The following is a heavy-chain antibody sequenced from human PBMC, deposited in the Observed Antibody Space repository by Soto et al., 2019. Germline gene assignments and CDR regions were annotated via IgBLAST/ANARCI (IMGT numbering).Heavy chain of an antibody. J-gene: IGHJ6*02. Sequence: QVQLVQSGAEVKKPGSSVKVSCKTSGVSFNNNGIGWVRQAPGHGLEWMGGVSPPFRTSNYARKFQGRNSITAGASTGTVNMELSSLTSEDTAQYYCARVLYYGSGSYSPYGMDVWGQGTTVTVSS. CDR3: ARVLYYGSGSYSPYGMDV. D-gene: IGHD3-10*01. V-gene: IGHV1-69*01. CDR1: GVSFNNNG. CDR2: VSPPFRTS.